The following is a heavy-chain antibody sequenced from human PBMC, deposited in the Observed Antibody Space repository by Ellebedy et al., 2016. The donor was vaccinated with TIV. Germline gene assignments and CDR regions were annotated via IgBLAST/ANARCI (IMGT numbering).Heavy chain of an antibody. V-gene: IGHV1-18*04. J-gene: IGHJ6*02. CDR2: INADTGNT. CDR3: ASKYFYDTSGSHLGEEFYNYYGLDV. CDR1: GYSFHSYV. Sequence: AASVKVSCKSSGYSFHSYVINWVRQAPGQGPEWIGRINADTGNTNYAQKFQGRVIMTADTSTSTAYMELRSLRSDDTALYFCASKYFYDTSGSHLGEEFYNYYGLDVWGQGTTVTVSS. D-gene: IGHD3-22*01.